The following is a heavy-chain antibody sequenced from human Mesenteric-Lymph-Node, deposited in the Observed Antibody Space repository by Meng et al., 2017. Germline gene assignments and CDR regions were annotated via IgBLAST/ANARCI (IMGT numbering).Heavy chain of an antibody. V-gene: IGHV3-30*04. CDR2: ISYDGSNK. Sequence: GGSLRLSCAASGFTFSGYAMHWVRQAPGKGLEWVAVISYDGSNKYYADSVKGRFTISRDNSKNTLYLQMNSLRAEDTAVYYCARPYIAVAGTETAFAIWGQGTMVTVSS. J-gene: IGHJ3*02. D-gene: IGHD6-19*01. CDR1: GFTFSGYA. CDR3: ARPYIAVAGTETAFAI.